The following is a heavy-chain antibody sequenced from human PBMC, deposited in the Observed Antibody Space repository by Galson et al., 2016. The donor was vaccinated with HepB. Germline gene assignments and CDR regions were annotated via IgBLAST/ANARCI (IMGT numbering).Heavy chain of an antibody. CDR3: AREYYLYCSSGRCSSFDY. CDR2: IWYDGSNR. V-gene: IGHV3-33*01. D-gene: IGHD2-15*01. CDR1: GFTFSSYG. Sequence: SLRLSCAVSGFTFSSYGMHWVRQAPGKGLEWVALIWYDGSNRYYADSVKGRFTISRDNSKKTLYLQMSSLRAEDTAVYYCAREYYLYCSSGRCSSFDYWGQGTLVTISS. J-gene: IGHJ4*02.